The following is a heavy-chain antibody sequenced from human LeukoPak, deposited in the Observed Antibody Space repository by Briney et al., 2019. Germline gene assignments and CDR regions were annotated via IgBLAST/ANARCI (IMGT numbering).Heavy chain of an antibody. V-gene: IGHV4-59*08. CDR2: IHYSGST. D-gene: IGHD2-15*01. J-gene: IGHJ4*02. Sequence: SETLSLTCTVSGGSISSYYWSWIRQPPGKGLEWIGYIHYSGSTNYNPSLKSRVTISVDTSKNQFSLKLSSVTAADTAVYYCASILGYCSGGSCYSIDYWGQGTLVTVSS. CDR3: ASILGYCSGGSCYSIDY. CDR1: GGSISSYY.